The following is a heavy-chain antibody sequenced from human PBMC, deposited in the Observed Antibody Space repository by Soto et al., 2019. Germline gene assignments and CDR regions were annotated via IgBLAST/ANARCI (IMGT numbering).Heavy chain of an antibody. J-gene: IGHJ3*02. CDR2: ISTNNGNT. D-gene: IGHD3-10*01. Sequence: QVQLVQSGAEVKKPGASVKVSCKASGYTFTRYDISWVRQAPGQGLEWMGWISTNNGNTKYAQKLQGRVTTTTDTSTTTAYMELRSLRPDDTAVYYCARRGSGSYGYAFDIWGQGTMVTVSS. V-gene: IGHV1-18*01. CDR3: ARRGSGSYGYAFDI. CDR1: GYTFTRYD.